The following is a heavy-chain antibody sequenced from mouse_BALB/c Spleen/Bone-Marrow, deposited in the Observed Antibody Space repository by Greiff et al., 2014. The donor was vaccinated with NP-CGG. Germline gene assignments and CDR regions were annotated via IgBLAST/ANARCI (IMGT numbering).Heavy chain of an antibody. CDR1: GFTFSSYG. CDR2: IDNSGV. Sequence: EVKLVESGGGLVQPGGSLKLSCPASGFTFSSYGMSWVRQTPDKRLELVATIDNSGVYPDSVKGRFTISRDNAKNTLYLQMNSLKSEDTAIYYCARGNDYAAWFVYWGQGTLVTVSA. J-gene: IGHJ3*01. CDR3: ARGNDYAAWFVY. V-gene: IGHV5-6-3*01. D-gene: IGHD2-4*01.